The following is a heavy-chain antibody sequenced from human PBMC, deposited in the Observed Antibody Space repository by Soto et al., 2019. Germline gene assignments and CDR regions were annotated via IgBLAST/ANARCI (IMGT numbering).Heavy chain of an antibody. V-gene: IGHV1-3*01. CDR1: GYTFTSYA. D-gene: IGHD6-13*01. J-gene: IGHJ5*02. CDR2: INAGNGNT. CDR3: ARDQEIAAAFPAFDP. Sequence: ASVKVSCKASGYTFTSYAMHWVRQAPGQRLEWMGWINAGNGNTKYSQKFQGRVTITRDTSASTAYMELSSLRSEDTAVYYCARDQEIAAAFPAFDPWGQGTLVTLSS.